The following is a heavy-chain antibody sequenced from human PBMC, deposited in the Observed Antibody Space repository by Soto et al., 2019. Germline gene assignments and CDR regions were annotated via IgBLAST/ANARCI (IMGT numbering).Heavy chain of an antibody. CDR2: ISAYNGNT. Sequence: QVQLVQSGAEVKKPGASVKVSCKASGYTFTSYGISWVRQAPGQGLEWMGWISAYNGNTNYAQKLQGRVTMTTDTSQSTAYKELRSLRSDDTAVYYCACDRRVGAVKVSACAIWGQGTMVTVSS. D-gene: IGHD2-15*01. J-gene: IGHJ3*02. V-gene: IGHV1-18*01. CDR1: GYTFTSYG. CDR3: ACDRRVGAVKVSACAI.